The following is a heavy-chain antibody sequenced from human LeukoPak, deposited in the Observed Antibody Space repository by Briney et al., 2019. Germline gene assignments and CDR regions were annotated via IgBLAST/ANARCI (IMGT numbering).Heavy chain of an antibody. Sequence: PGGSLRLSCTASGFTFSNYWMTWVRQAPGKGLEWVAKIKPDGNEKYYVDSAEGRFTISRDNSKNSLHLQMNNLRVEDTAVYYCAREYRWGQGTLVTVSS. D-gene: IGHD3-16*02. CDR1: GFTFSNYW. V-gene: IGHV3-7*01. CDR2: IKPDGNEK. CDR3: AREYR. J-gene: IGHJ4*02.